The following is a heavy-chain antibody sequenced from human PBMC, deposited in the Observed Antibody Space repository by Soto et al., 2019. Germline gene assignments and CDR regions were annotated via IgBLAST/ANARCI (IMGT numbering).Heavy chain of an antibody. D-gene: IGHD2-8*01. V-gene: IGHV1-3*01. CDR2: INAGNGNT. J-gene: IGHJ6*02. CDR1: GYSFTSYA. Sequence: ASVKVSCKASGYSFTSYAIYWVRQAPGQRLEWMGWINAGNGNTKYSQKLQGRVTFTGDTSASTAHMELSSLRSEDTAVYFCARGVENIVLVLDVLCYYGMDVWGQGTTVTVSS. CDR3: ARGVENIVLVLDVLCYYGMDV.